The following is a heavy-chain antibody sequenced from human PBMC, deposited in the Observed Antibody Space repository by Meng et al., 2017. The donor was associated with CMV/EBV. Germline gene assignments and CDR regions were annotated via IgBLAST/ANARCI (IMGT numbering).Heavy chain of an antibody. D-gene: IGHD3-3*01. CDR1: GGTFSSYA. J-gene: IGHJ6*02. CDR2: IIPILGIA. CDR3: ASRGITIFGVKTYYYYGMDV. Sequence: SVKVSCKASGGTFSSYAISWVRQAPGQGLEWMGGIIPILGIANYAQKFQGRVTITADKSTSTAYMELSSLRSEDTAVYYCASRGITIFGVKTYYYYGMDVWGQGTTVTVS. V-gene: IGHV1-69*10.